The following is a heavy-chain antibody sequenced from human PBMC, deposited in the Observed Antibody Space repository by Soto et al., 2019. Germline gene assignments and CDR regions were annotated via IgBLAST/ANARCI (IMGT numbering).Heavy chain of an antibody. D-gene: IGHD6-19*01. J-gene: IGHJ4*02. V-gene: IGHV3-7*05. CDR3: AGGSGWISDS. CDR1: GFTFSPYW. Sequence: EVQLVESGGGLVQPGGSLRLSCAVSGFTFSPYWMSWVRQAPGKGLQWVAIIKDDGGDEHYLEAVRGRFTISRDNAKKSLYLAMHSLSVEDTAVYYCAGGSGWISDSWGQGTLVNVSS. CDR2: IKDDGGDE.